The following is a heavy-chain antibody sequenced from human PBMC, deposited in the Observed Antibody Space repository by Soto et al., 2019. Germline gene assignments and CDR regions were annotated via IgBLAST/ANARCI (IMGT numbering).Heavy chain of an antibody. V-gene: IGHV4-59*01. CDR3: ARAEYGRSWNYFARGLDV. CDR2: VYYSGST. J-gene: IGHJ6*02. CDR1: GDSISFYY. Sequence: SETLSLTCTVSGDSISFYYCTWIRQPPGEGLELIGHVYYSGSTSYNPSLKSRLTISVDTSKNQFSLILTSGTAADTAVYYCARAEYGRSWNYFARGLDVWGQGTTVTVSS. D-gene: IGHD1-7*01.